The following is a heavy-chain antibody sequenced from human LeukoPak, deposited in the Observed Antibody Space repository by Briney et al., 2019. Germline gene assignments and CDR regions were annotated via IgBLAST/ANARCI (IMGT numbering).Heavy chain of an antibody. J-gene: IGHJ4*02. D-gene: IGHD2-15*01. Sequence: GGSLRLSCAASGFTSSSYGMHWVRQAPGKGLEWVAVISYDGSNKYYADSVKGRFTISRDNSKNTLYLQMNSLRAEDTAVYYCAEDCSGGSCYLAYWGQGTLVTVSS. CDR1: GFTSSSYG. CDR3: AEDCSGGSCYLAY. CDR2: ISYDGSNK. V-gene: IGHV3-30*18.